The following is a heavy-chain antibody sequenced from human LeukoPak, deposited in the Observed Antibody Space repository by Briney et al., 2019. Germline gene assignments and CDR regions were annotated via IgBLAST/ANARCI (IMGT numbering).Heavy chain of an antibody. D-gene: IGHD2-21*01. J-gene: IGHJ4*02. Sequence: SVKVSCKXSGGTFSSYTISWVRQAPGQGLERMGRTIPILGIANYAQKFQGRVTITADKSTSTAYMELSSLRSEDTAVYYCARGLAAYCGGDCYFGYWGQGTLVTVSS. CDR1: GGTFSSYT. CDR3: ARGLAAYCGGDCYFGY. V-gene: IGHV1-69*02. CDR2: TIPILGIA.